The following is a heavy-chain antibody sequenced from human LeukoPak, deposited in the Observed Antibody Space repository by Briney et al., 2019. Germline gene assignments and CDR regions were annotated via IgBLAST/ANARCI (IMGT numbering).Heavy chain of an antibody. J-gene: IGHJ4*02. CDR3: GRESVAAGLGH. V-gene: IGHV3-74*01. Sequence: PGGSLRLSCAASGFTFSSYWMHWVRQAPGKGLVWVARIKYDGIERGYADSVKGRFTISRDNAKNTLYLQMNSLRAEDTAVYYCGRESVAAGLGHWGQGTLVTVST. CDR2: IKYDGIER. CDR1: GFTFSSYW. D-gene: IGHD6-13*01.